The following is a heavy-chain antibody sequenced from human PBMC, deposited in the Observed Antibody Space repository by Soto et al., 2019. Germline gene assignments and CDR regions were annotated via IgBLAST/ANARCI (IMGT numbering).Heavy chain of an antibody. CDR3: ARVRRDGYNDYYYYGMDV. J-gene: IGHJ6*02. CDR1: GGTFSSYA. Sequence: ASVKVSCKASGGTFSSYAISWVRQAPGQGLEWMGGIIPIFGTANYAQKFQGRVTITADESTSTAYMELSSLRSEDTAVYYCARVRRDGYNDYYYYGMDVWGQGTTVTVSS. CDR2: IIPIFGTA. D-gene: IGHD5-12*01. V-gene: IGHV1-69*13.